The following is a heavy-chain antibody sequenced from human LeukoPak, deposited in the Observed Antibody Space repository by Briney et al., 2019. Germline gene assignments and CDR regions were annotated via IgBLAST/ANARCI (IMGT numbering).Heavy chain of an antibody. Sequence: PGGSLSLSCSSSGFTFSTFPMHWVRQAPGNGLEYFSAISRNGDTTYYADSVKGRFTISRDNSKNTLYLQMSSLRPEDTAVYYCVKALTDDAFDIWGQGTMVTVSS. CDR2: ISRNGDTT. CDR3: VKALTDDAFDI. V-gene: IGHV3-64D*06. J-gene: IGHJ3*02. CDR1: GFTFSTFP.